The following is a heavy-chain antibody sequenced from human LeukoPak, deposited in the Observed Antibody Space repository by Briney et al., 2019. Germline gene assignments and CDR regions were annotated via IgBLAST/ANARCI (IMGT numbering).Heavy chain of an antibody. V-gene: IGHV4-59*01. CDR3: ARAADIVGATLAFDI. CDR2: IYYSGST. D-gene: IGHD1-26*01. CDR1: AGSISSYY. Sequence: PSETLSLTCTVSAGSISSYYWRWIRQPPGKGLEWIGYIYYSGSTNYNPSLKSRVTISVDTSKHQFSLKLSSVTAADTAVYYCARAADIVGATLAFDIWGEGTMVAVSS. J-gene: IGHJ3*02.